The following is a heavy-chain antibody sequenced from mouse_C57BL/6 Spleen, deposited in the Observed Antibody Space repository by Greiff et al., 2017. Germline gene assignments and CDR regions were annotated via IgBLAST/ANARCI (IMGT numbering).Heavy chain of an antibody. CDR1: GYTFTSYW. D-gene: IGHD2-5*01. V-gene: IGHV1-50*01. CDR3: ARNSNPLFDY. J-gene: IGHJ2*01. Sequence: QVHVKQSGAELVKPGASVKLSCKASGYTFTSYWMQWVKQRPGQGLEWIGEIDPSDSYTNYNQKFKGKATLTVDTSSSTAYMQLSSLTSEDSAVYYCARNSNPLFDYWGQGTTLTVSS. CDR2: IDPSDSYT.